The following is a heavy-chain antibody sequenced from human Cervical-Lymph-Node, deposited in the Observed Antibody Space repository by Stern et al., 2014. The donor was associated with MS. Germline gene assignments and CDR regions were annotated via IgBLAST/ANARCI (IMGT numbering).Heavy chain of an antibody. CDR3: ARGHWELLGNNFFDY. CDR1: GGSISSGTSY. V-gene: IGHV4-61*02. Sequence: QVQLEESGPGLVKPSQTLSLTCTVSGGSISSGTSYWSWIRQPAGGGLEWIGRLHASGATYYNPSLKSRVPISGDTSKNQFSLNLSSVTAADTAVYYCARGHWELLGNNFFDYWGQGTLVTVSS. J-gene: IGHJ4*02. CDR2: LHASGAT. D-gene: IGHD1-26*01.